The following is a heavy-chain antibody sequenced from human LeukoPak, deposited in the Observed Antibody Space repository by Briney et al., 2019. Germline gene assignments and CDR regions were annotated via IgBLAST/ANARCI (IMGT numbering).Heavy chain of an antibody. CDR1: GDSISSYY. CDR2: IYTRGST. D-gene: IGHD3-22*01. Sequence: SETLSLTCTVSGDSISSYYWSWIRQPAGKGLEWIGRIYTRGSTNYNPSLKSRVTMSVDKSKNQFSLKLNSVTAADTAVYYCARDPDDSDSSEGPWGQGTLVTVSS. J-gene: IGHJ5*02. V-gene: IGHV4-4*07. CDR3: ARDPDDSDSSEGP.